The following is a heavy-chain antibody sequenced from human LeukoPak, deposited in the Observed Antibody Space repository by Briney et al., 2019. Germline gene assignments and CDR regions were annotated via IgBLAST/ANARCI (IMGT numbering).Heavy chain of an antibody. V-gene: IGHV3-21*01. J-gene: IGHJ4*02. CDR1: GFIFSSFT. CDR2: INSGSNSI. D-gene: IGHD4-17*01. Sequence: GGSLRLSCAASGFIFSSFTMNWVRQAPGKGLEWVSSINSGSNSIYYADSVKGRFTISRDNAKNSLYLQMNSLRAEDTAVYYCTRGSYGDYGYWGQGALATVSS. CDR3: TRGSYGDYGY.